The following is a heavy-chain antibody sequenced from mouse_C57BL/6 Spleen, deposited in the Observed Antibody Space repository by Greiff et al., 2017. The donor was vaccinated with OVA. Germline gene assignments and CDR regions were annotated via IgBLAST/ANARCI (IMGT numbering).Heavy chain of an antibody. CDR1: GYSFTGYY. CDR2: INPSTGGT. J-gene: IGHJ4*01. D-gene: IGHD2-4*01. Sequence: VQLQQSGPELVKPGASVKISCKASGYSFTGYYMNWVKQSPEKSLEWIGEINPSTGGTTYNQKFKAKATLTVDKSSSTAYMQLKSLTSEDSAVYYCASYYDYDGAMDYWGQGTSVTVSS. CDR3: ASYYDYDGAMDY. V-gene: IGHV1-42*01.